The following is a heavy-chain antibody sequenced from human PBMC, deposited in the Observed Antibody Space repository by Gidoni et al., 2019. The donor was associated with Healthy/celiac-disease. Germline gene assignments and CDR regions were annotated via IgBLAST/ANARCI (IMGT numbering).Heavy chain of an antibody. D-gene: IGHD3-9*01. CDR2: INHSGST. J-gene: IGHJ4*02. Sequence: QVQLQQWGAGLLKPSETLSLTCAVYGGSFSGYYWSWIRQPPGKGLEWIGEINHSGSTNYNPSLKSRVTISVDTSKNQFSLKLSSVTAADTAVYYCARDSPDDWVMFDYWGQGTLVTVSS. CDR1: GGSFSGYY. CDR3: ARDSPDDWVMFDY. V-gene: IGHV4-34*01.